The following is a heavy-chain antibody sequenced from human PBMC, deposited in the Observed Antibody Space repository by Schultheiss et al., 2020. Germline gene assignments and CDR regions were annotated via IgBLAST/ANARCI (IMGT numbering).Heavy chain of an antibody. D-gene: IGHD3-10*01. J-gene: IGHJ4*02. Sequence: SGPTLVKPTQTLTLTCTFSGFSLSTSGVGVGWIRQPPGKALEWLALIYWDDDKRYSPSLKSRLIITKDTSKNQVVLRMMNMDPMDTATYYCAHSSGTVTTNYFDYWGQGTLVTVSS. CDR2: IYWDDDK. CDR1: GFSLSTSGVG. CDR3: AHSSGTVTTNYFDY. V-gene: IGHV2-5*02.